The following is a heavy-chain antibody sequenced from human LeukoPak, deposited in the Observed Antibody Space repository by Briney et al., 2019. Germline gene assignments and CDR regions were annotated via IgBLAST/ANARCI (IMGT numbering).Heavy chain of an antibody. J-gene: IGHJ6*02. CDR1: GFTFSGYA. V-gene: IGHV3-48*01. Sequence: GGSLRLSCAASGFTFSGYAMNWVRQAPGKGLEWVSHIYSSDTTYADSVKGRFTISRDNSKNTLYLQMNSLRAEDTAVYYCARGAYYYYGMDVWGQGTTVTVSS. CDR2: IYSSDTT. CDR3: ARGAYYYYGMDV.